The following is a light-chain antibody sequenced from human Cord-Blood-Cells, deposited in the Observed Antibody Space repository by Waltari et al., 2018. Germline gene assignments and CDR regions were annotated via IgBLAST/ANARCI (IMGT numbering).Light chain of an antibody. V-gene: IGLV2-14*01. CDR2: DVS. J-gene: IGLJ3*02. CDR1: SSDVGGYNY. CDR3: SSYTSSSTWV. Sequence: QSALTQPASVSGSPGQSITISCTGTSSDVGGYNYVSWYQQHPGKAPKLVIYDVSKRPPGVSNHFSGAKSGNTASLTISGLQAEDEADYYCSSYTSSSTWVFGGGTKLPVL.